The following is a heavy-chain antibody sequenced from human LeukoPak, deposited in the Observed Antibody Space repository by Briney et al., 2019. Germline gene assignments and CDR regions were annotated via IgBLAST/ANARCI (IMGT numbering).Heavy chain of an antibody. CDR3: ARTGNSSGYADFDY. CDR1: GFSLSTSGMC. J-gene: IGHJ4*01. D-gene: IGHD3-22*01. V-gene: IGHV2-70*11. Sequence: RESCPALVRPTQAPTLTCTFSGFSLSTSGMCVSWIRQPPGKALESLARSDWDDDKYYSTSLQTTHTISKDTSKNPVVLTMTNMDPVDTATYYCARTGNSSGYADFDYWGHGTLVTASS. CDR2: SDWDDDK.